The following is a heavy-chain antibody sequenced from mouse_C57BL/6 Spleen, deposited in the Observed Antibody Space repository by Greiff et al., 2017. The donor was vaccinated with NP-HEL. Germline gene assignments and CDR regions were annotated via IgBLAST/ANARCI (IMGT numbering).Heavy chain of an antibody. J-gene: IGHJ4*01. CDR2: INPYTGGT. V-gene: IGHV1-19*01. D-gene: IGHD1-1*01. CDR1: GYTFTGYY. CDR3: ARVVDGGNSGY. Sequence: VQLQQSGPVLVKPGASVKMSCKASGYTFTGYYMNWVKQSPGKSLEWIGVINPYTGGTSYNQKFKGKATLTVDKSSSTAYMELNILTSEDSAVYYCARVVDGGNSGYWGQGTSVTVSS.